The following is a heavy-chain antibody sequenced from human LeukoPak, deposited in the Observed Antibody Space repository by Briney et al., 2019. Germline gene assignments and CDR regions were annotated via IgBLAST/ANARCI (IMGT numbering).Heavy chain of an antibody. CDR3: ARWQKEGSFQP. V-gene: IGHV1-69*04. CDR1: GGTFSSYA. Sequence: SVKAACKASGGTFSSYAISCVPQASGQGLEWIGRIIPILVIANYAQKFQGRFTVTADNSTSPAQMELISLRSEEPSWYYCARWQKEGSFQPWGPGNLVNVSS. J-gene: IGHJ1*01. CDR2: IIPILVIA.